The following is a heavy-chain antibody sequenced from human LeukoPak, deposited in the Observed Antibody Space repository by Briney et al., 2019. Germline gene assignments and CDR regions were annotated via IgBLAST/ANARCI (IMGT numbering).Heavy chain of an antibody. D-gene: IGHD2-2*01. V-gene: IGHV1-8*01. CDR1: GYTFTSYD. CDR3: ATGLRYCSSTSCYHFDY. CDR2: MNPNSGNT. J-gene: IGHJ4*02. Sequence: ASVKVSCKGSGYTFTSYDVNWVRQATGQGLEWMGWMNPNSGNTGYAQKFQGRVTMTRNTSISTAYMELSSLRSEDTAVYYCATGLRYCSSTSCYHFDYWGQGTLVTVSS.